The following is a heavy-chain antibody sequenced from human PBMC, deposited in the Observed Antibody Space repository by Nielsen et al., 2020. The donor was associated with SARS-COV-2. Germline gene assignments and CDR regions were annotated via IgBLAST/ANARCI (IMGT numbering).Heavy chain of an antibody. D-gene: IGHD3-22*01. CDR3: ATAYGYSYFDH. V-gene: IGHV3-48*04. CDR2: IGTSGTTI. J-gene: IGHJ4*02. CDR1: GITFSSYS. Sequence: GESLKISCATSGITFSSYSMNWVRQAPGKGLEWISYIGTSGTTIYYADSVKGRFTISRDNAKNSLYLEMNSLRAEDTAVYYCATAYGYSYFDHWGQGTLVTVSS.